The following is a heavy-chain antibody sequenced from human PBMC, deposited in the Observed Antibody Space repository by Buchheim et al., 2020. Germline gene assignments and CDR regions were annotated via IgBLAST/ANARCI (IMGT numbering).Heavy chain of an antibody. CDR1: GGSISSSSYY. Sequence: QLQLQESGPGLVKPSETLSLTCTVSGGSISSSSYYWGWIRQPPGKGLEWIGSIYYSGSTYYNPSLKSRVTISVDTSKNQFSLKLSSVTAADTAVYYCARFSLGWPGYPNVDYWGQGTL. CDR2: IYYSGST. V-gene: IGHV4-39*01. J-gene: IGHJ4*02. D-gene: IGHD3/OR15-3a*01. CDR3: ARFSLGWPGYPNVDY.